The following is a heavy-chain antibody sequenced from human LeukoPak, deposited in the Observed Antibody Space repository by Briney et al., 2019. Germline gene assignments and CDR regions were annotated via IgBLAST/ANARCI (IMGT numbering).Heavy chain of an antibody. CDR2: ISSSSSTI. CDR1: GFTFSSYS. J-gene: IGHJ3*02. V-gene: IGHV3-48*01. CDR3: ASFVTNVAFDI. D-gene: IGHD2-8*01. Sequence: PGGSLRLSCAASGFTFSSYSMNWVRQAPGKGLEWVSYISSSSSTIYYADSVKGRFTISRDNAKNSLYLQMNSLRAEDTAVYYCASFVTNVAFDIWGQGTMVTVSS.